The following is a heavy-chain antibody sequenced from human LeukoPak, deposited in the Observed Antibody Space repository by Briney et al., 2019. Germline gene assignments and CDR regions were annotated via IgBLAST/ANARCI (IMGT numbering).Heavy chain of an antibody. J-gene: IGHJ6*02. CDR2: IKQDGSEK. Sequence: GGSLRLSCAASGFTFSSYWMSWVRQAPGKGLEWVANIKQDGSEKYYVDPVKGRFTISRDNAKNSLYLQMNSLRAEDTAVYYCARDQGYCSGGSCYHAGYYGMDVWGQGTTVTVSS. D-gene: IGHD2-15*01. CDR3: ARDQGYCSGGSCYHAGYYGMDV. CDR1: GFTFSSYW. V-gene: IGHV3-7*01.